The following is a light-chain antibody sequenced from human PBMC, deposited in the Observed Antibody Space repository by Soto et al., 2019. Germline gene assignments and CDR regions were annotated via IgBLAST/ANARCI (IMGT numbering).Light chain of an antibody. Sequence: ESQMTQSPSSLSATVGDRVTITCRASQGISNYLAWYQQKPGKVPKLLIYAASTLQSGVPSRFSGSGSGTDFTLTISSLQPEDVATYYCQKYNSAPWTFGQGTKVDIK. V-gene: IGKV1-27*01. CDR3: QKYNSAPWT. J-gene: IGKJ1*01. CDR1: QGISNY. CDR2: AAS.